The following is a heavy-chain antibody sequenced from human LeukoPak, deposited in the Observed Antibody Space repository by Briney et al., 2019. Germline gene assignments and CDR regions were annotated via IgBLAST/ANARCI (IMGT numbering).Heavy chain of an antibody. Sequence: PGGSLRLSCAASGFTVSSNYMSWVRQAPGKGLEWVSVIYSGGSTYYADSVKGRFTISRDNSKNTLYLQMNSLRAEDTAVYYCARGVVSGSGWHRWYFDLWGRGTLVTVSS. V-gene: IGHV3-53*01. CDR2: IYSGGST. CDR3: ARGVVSGSGWHRWYFDL. J-gene: IGHJ2*01. CDR1: GFTVSSNY. D-gene: IGHD6-19*01.